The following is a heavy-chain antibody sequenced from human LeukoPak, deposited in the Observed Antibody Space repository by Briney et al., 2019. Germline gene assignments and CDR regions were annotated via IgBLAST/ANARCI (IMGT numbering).Heavy chain of an antibody. V-gene: IGHV4-34*01. CDR1: GGSFSGYY. D-gene: IGHD3-9*01. CDR2: INHSGST. Sequence: SETLSLTCAVYGGSFSGYYWSWIRQPPGKGLEWIGEINHSGSTNYNPSLKSRVTISVDTSKNQFSLKLRSVTAADTAVYYCASVLRYFDWVPRVWGQGTLVTVSS. J-gene: IGHJ4*02. CDR3: ASVLRYFDWVPRV.